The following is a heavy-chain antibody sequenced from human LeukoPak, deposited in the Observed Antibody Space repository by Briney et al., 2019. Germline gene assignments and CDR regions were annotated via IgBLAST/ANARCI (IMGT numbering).Heavy chain of an antibody. V-gene: IGHV4-4*07. J-gene: IGHJ6*03. Sequence: PSETLSLTCTVSGGSISSYYWSWIRQPAGKGLEWIGRIYTSGSTNYNPSLKSRVTMSVDTSKNQFSLKLSSVTAADTAVYYCAREAPIAVAVYHYYYYMDVWGKGTTVTVSS. D-gene: IGHD6-19*01. CDR2: IYTSGST. CDR1: GGSISSYY. CDR3: AREAPIAVAVYHYYYYMDV.